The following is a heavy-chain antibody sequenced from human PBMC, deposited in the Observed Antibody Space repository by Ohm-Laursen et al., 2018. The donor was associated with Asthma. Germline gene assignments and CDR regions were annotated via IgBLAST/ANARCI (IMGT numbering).Heavy chain of an antibody. V-gene: IGHV4-59*02. CDR2: MHSSGGA. J-gene: IGHJ5*02. D-gene: IGHD3-9*01. CDR1: GGSVSGYY. Sequence: GTLSLTCAVSGGSVSGYYWSWIRPPPGRGLEWIAYMHSSGGANYNPSLQSRVTLSVDTSNNRVSLRLSFVTAADTALYFCARLDWALSVFDLWGQGAPVTVAS. CDR3: ARLDWALSVFDL.